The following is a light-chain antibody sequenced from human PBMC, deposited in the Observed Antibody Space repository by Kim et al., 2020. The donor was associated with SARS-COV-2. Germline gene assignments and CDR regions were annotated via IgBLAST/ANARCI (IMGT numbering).Light chain of an antibody. CDR2: GKN. V-gene: IGLV3-19*01. J-gene: IGLJ2*01. CDR1: SLRSYY. CDR3: KSRGTSGNVV. Sequence: SSELTQDPAVSVALGQTVRITCRGDSLRSYYATWYQQKPRQAPVLVIYGKNNRPSGIPDRFSGSSSGNTASLTITGAQAEDEADYYCKSRGTSGNVVFGGGTQLTV.